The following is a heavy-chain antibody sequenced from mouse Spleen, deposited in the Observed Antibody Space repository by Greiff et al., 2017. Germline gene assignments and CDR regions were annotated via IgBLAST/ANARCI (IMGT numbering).Heavy chain of an antibody. CDR3: ARAYYGSPWYFDV. Sequence: EVKLMESGGGLVKPGGSLKLSCAASGFTFSDYGMHWVRQAPEKGLEWVAYISSGSSTIYYADTVKGRFTISRDNAKNTLFLQMTSLRSEDTAMYYCARAYYGSPWYFDVWGAGTTVTVSS. CDR1: GFTFSDYG. CDR2: ISSGSSTI. V-gene: IGHV5-17*01. J-gene: IGHJ1*01. D-gene: IGHD1-1*01.